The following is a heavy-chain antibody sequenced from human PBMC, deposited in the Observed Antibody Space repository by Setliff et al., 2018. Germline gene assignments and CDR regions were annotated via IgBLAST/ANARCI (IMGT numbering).Heavy chain of an antibody. D-gene: IGHD6-19*01. CDR3: ANHNPARWAVYTTPIDS. CDR1: GFTFSTYS. V-gene: IGHV3-23*01. J-gene: IGHJ4*02. Sequence: PGGSLRLSCAASGFTFSTYSMSWARQAPGKGLEWVSAISGDSVSIYYADSVRGRFTISRDNSKNTLYLQMNNLRDEDTAVYYCANHNPARWAVYTTPIDSWGQGTLVTVPS. CDR2: ISGDSVSI.